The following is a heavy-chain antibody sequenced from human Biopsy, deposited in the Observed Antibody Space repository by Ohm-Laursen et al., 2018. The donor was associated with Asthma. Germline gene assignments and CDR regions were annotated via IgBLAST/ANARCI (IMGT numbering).Heavy chain of an antibody. V-gene: IGHV1-24*01. Sequence: ASVKVSYKISGYSLTDLSMHWVRQAPGQGLEWMGGHDHEEGETVNARRFPGRVTMTADTSTDTAYMELSSLSSDDTAVYYCASDFPKDYVRYNFQFWGQGTLVTVSS. CDR2: HDHEEGET. CDR1: GYSLTDLS. D-gene: IGHD4-17*01. J-gene: IGHJ4*02. CDR3: ASDFPKDYVRYNFQF.